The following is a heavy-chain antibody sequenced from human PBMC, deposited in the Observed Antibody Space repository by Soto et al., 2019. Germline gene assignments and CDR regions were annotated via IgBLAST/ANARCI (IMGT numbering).Heavy chain of an antibody. CDR1: GYSFTSYW. D-gene: IGHD6-13*01. CDR2: IYPGDSDT. V-gene: IGHV5-51*01. Sequence: GESLKISCKGSGYSFTSYWIGWVRQMPGKGLEWMGIIYPGDSDTRYSPSFQGQVTISADKSISTAYLQWSSLKASDTAMYYCARRESLASSWYYGVSWFDPWGQGTLVTVSS. J-gene: IGHJ5*02. CDR3: ARRESLASSWYYGVSWFDP.